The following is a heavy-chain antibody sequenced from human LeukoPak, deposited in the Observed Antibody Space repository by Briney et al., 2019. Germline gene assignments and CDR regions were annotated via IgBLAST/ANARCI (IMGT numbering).Heavy chain of an antibody. Sequence: GGSLRLSCAASGFTFSSYSMNWVRQAPGKGLEWVSFVSSSSSYIYYTDSVKGRFTISRDNAKNSLYLQLNSLRAEDTALYYCARGEWSSSPFDYWGQGTLVTVSS. CDR2: VSSSSSYI. D-gene: IGHD6-6*01. CDR3: ARGEWSSSPFDY. CDR1: GFTFSSYS. J-gene: IGHJ4*02. V-gene: IGHV3-21*01.